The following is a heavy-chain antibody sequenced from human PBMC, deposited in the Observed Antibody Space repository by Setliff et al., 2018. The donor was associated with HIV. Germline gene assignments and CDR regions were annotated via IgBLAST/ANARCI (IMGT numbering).Heavy chain of an antibody. D-gene: IGHD6-19*01. CDR1: GYTFTSYY. J-gene: IGHJ5*02. Sequence: ASVKVSCKASGYTFTSYYLHWVRQAPGQGLEWLGVINPSDGFTTRAQKFQGRLTMTRDTSTRTVHMDLSSLRSEDTAIYYCAKDRVSGWNNWFDPWGQGTLVTVSS. CDR3: AKDRVSGWNNWFDP. CDR2: INPSDGFT. V-gene: IGHV1-46*01.